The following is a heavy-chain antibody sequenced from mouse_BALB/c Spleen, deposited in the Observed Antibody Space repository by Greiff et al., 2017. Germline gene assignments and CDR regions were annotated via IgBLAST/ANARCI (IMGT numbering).Heavy chain of an antibody. CDR1: GYASPTYL. V-gene: IGHV1-54*01. D-gene: IGHD1-1*01. J-gene: IGHJ4*01. Sequence: VQLQQSGAELVRPGTSVRVSSKAFGYASPTYLIEWVRQRPGQGLDGIGVINPGSGGTNYNEKFKGKATLTADKSSSTAYMQLSSLTSDDSAVYFCAVITTVVADYAMDYWGQGTSVTVSS. CDR2: INPGSGGT. CDR3: AVITTVVADYAMDY.